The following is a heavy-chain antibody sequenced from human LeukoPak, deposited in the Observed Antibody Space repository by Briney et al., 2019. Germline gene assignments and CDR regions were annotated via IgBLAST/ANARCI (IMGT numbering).Heavy chain of an antibody. CDR3: AKSSGSGWFRPGTDY. J-gene: IGHJ4*02. Sequence: PGGSLRLSCAASGFTFSDYYMSWIRQAPGKGLEWVSYISSSGSTIYYADFVKGRFTISRDNAKNSLYLQMNSLRAEDTAVYYCAKSSGSGWFRPGTDYWGQRTLVTVSS. CDR2: ISSSGSTI. CDR1: GFTFSDYY. D-gene: IGHD6-19*01. V-gene: IGHV3-11*01.